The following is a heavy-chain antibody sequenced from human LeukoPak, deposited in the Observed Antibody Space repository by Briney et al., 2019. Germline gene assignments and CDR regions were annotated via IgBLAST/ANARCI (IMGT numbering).Heavy chain of an antibody. CDR1: GFTFSTFA. CDR3: ARGRYDWNDVGYFDY. D-gene: IGHD1-1*01. V-gene: IGHV3-23*01. CDR2: IFGNGRTT. Sequence: GGSLRLSCAASGFTFSTFAMSWVRQAPGKGLEWVSAIFGNGRTTYFADSVKGRFTISRDNSKNTLYLQMNSLRAEDTAVYYCARGRYDWNDVGYFDYWGQGTLVSVSS. J-gene: IGHJ4*02.